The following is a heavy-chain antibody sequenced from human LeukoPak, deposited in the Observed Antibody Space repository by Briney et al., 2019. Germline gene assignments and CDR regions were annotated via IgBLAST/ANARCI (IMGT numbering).Heavy chain of an antibody. CDR1: GFTFSSYG. V-gene: IGHV3-23*01. J-gene: IGHJ6*03. Sequence: GGSLRLSCAASGFTFSSYGMSWVRQAPGKGLEWVSAISGSGGSTYYADSVKGRFTISRDNAKNSLYLQMNSLRAEDTAVYYCARDQGFSYYYYYMDVWGKGTTVTVSS. CDR2: ISGSGGST. D-gene: IGHD3-3*01. CDR3: ARDQGFSYYYYYMDV.